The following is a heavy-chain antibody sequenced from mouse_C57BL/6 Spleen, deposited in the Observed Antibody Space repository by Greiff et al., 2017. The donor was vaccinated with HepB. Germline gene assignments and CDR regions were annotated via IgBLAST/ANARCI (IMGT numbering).Heavy chain of an antibody. V-gene: IGHV1-64*01. CDR2: IHPNSGST. Sequence: QVQLQQPGAELVKPGASVKLSCKASGYTFTSYWMHWVKQRPGQGLEWIGMIHPNSGSTNYNEKFKSKATLTVDKSSSTAYMQLSSLTSEDSAVYYCAREEGCGYSWFAYWGQGTLVTVSA. D-gene: IGHD2-3*01. CDR3: AREEGCGYSWFAY. CDR1: GYTFTSYW. J-gene: IGHJ3*01.